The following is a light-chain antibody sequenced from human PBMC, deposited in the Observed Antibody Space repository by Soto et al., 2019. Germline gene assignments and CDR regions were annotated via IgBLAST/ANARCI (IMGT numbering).Light chain of an antibody. CDR1: QSISNH. J-gene: IGKJ1*01. CDR3: QQYNSYS. V-gene: IGKV1-39*01. CDR2: AAS. Sequence: DIQITQSPSSLSASVEDRVIITCRASQSISNHLNWYQQKPGKAPKLLIFAASSLQSGVPSRFSGSRSGPDFTLTISSLQPDDFATYYCQQYNSYSFGQGTKVDIK.